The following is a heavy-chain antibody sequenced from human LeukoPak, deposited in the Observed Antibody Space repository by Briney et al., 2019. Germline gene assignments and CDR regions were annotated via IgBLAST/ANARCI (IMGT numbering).Heavy chain of an antibody. CDR2: IYSGGST. CDR3: ARVLRDTVAAAEYSQH. V-gene: IGHV3-53*01. D-gene: IGHD4-23*01. Sequence: PGGSLRLSCAASGFTVSSNYMSWVRQAPGKGLEWVSVIYSGGSTYYADSVQGRFTISRDNSKNTLYLQMNSLRAEDTAVYYCARVLRDTVAAAEYSQHWGQGTLVTVSS. J-gene: IGHJ1*01. CDR1: GFTVSSNY.